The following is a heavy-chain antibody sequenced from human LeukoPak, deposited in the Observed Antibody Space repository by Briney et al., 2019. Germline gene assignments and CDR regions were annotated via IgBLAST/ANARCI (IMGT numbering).Heavy chain of an antibody. J-gene: IGHJ6*03. V-gene: IGHV3-23*01. CDR3: AKGGGYEAQYYYYYLDV. Sequence: GGSLRLSCAASGFTFSSYGMSWVRQAPGKGLDWVSGISGSGGRTYYADSVKGRFTISRDNSKNTLYLQMKSLRAEDTAVYYCAKGGGYEAQYYYYYLDVWGKGTTVTISS. CDR2: ISGSGGRT. CDR1: GFTFSSYG. D-gene: IGHD5-12*01.